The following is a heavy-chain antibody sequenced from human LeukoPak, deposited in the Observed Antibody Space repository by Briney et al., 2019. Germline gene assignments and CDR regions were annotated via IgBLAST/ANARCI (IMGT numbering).Heavy chain of an antibody. CDR2: IYYSGNT. CDR3: ARHVPLSWFDP. Sequence: SETLSLTCAVSGGSISTSNSYWGWIRRPPGKGLEWVGSIYYSGNTYYNPSLKSRVTISVDTSKNQFSLILTSVTAADTAVYYCARHVPLSWFDPWGQGTLVTVSS. J-gene: IGHJ5*02. CDR1: GGSISTSNSY. V-gene: IGHV4-39*01.